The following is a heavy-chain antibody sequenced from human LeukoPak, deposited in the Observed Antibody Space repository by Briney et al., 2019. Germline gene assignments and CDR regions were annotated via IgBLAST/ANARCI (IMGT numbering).Heavy chain of an antibody. J-gene: IGHJ4*02. D-gene: IGHD6-19*01. CDR1: GLTFSSYA. Sequence: GRSLRLSCAASGLTFSSYAMHWVRQAPGKGLEWVALISYDGNNYYYADSVKGRFTISRDNSKNTLYLQMNSLRAEDTAVYYCAKRGSSGWSLDYWGQGTLVTVSS. CDR3: AKRGSSGWSLDY. V-gene: IGHV3-30*07. CDR2: ISYDGNNY.